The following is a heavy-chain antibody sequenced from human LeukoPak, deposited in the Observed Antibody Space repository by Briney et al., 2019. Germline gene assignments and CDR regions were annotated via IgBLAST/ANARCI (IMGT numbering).Heavy chain of an antibody. D-gene: IGHD3-22*01. Sequence: SETLSLTCTVSCASISSYYWGWIRQPPGKGLEFIGYILYNGNTNYNPSLKSRVTMSVDTSKNQFSLKLSSVTAADTAVYYCARDTYYYDSSGYPHFDSWGQGTLVTVSS. CDR2: ILYNGNT. CDR1: CASISSYY. J-gene: IGHJ4*02. CDR3: ARDTYYYDSSGYPHFDS. V-gene: IGHV4-59*12.